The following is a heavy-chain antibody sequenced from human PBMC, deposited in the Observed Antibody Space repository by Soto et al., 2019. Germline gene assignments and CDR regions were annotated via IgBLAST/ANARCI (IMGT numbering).Heavy chain of an antibody. CDR1: GGSVSSGDYF. CDR3: TRTPNEYYYGFDV. Sequence: SETLSLTCTVSGGSVSSGDYFWSWIRQSPGKRLEWIAYIYYSGSTNYNPSLKSRATISVDTSKSQVSLTLTSITAADAALFYCTRTPNEYYYGFDVWGQGTAVTVSS. CDR2: IYYSGST. J-gene: IGHJ6*02. V-gene: IGHV4-61*08.